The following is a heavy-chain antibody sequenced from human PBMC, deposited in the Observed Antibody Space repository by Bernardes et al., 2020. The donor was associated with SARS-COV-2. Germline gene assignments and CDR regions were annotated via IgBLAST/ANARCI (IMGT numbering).Heavy chain of an antibody. CDR1: GGSFSGYY. J-gene: IGHJ2*01. Sequence: SETLSLTCAVYGGSFSGYYWSWIRQPPGKGLEWIGEINHSGSTNYNPSLKSRVTISVDTSKNQFSLKLSPVTAADTAVYYCARSLIVVVPAAMVWYFDLWGRGTLVTVSS. CDR3: ARSLIVVVPAAMVWYFDL. CDR2: INHSGST. D-gene: IGHD2-2*01. V-gene: IGHV4-34*01.